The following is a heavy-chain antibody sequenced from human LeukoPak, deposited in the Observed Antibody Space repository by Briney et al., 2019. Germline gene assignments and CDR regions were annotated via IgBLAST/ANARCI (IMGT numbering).Heavy chain of an antibody. J-gene: IGHJ4*02. Sequence: GGSLRLSCAASGFTFSSYWMTWVRQALGKGLEWVANIKQDGSEKYYMDSVKGRFTISRDNAKNSLYLQMNSLRAEDTAVYYCASGLRSGSWGQGTLVTVSS. D-gene: IGHD3-10*01. CDR3: ASGLRSGS. CDR1: GFTFSSYW. V-gene: IGHV3-7*01. CDR2: IKQDGSEK.